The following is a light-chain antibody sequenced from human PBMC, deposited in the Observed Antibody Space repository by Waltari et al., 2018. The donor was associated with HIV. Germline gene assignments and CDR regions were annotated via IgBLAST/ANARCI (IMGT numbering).Light chain of an antibody. Sequence: QSVLTQPPSASGTPGQRVTLSCSGSSSTIGSNTVNCYQQLPGTAPKLLIYNNNQRPSGVPDRFSGSKSGTSASLAISGLQSEDEADYYCAAWDDSLNGVIFGGGTKLTVL. CDR2: NNN. J-gene: IGLJ2*01. V-gene: IGLV1-44*01. CDR1: SSTIGSNT. CDR3: AAWDDSLNGVI.